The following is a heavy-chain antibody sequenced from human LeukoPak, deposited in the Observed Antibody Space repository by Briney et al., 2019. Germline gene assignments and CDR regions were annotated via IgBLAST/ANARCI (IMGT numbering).Heavy chain of an antibody. Sequence: GGSLRLSCAASGFTFSSYAISWVRQAPGKGLEWVSAISGSGGSTYYADSVKGRFTISRDNSKNTLYLQMNSLRAEDTAVYYCAKDGDCSGGSCYLNWFDPWGQGTLVTVSS. J-gene: IGHJ5*02. CDR2: ISGSGGST. CDR1: GFTFSSYA. CDR3: AKDGDCSGGSCYLNWFDP. V-gene: IGHV3-23*01. D-gene: IGHD2-15*01.